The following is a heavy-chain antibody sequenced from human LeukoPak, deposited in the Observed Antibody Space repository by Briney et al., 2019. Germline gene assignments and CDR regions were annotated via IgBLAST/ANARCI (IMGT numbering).Heavy chain of an antibody. D-gene: IGHD3-10*01. Sequence: VSVKVSCKPYGYTLTGYYMHWVRQAPGQGLEWMGRINPKSGGTNYAQKFQGRVTMTRDTSISTAYLELSRLRSDDTAVYFCARERGYYFDFWGQGTLVTVSS. V-gene: IGHV1-2*06. J-gene: IGHJ4*02. CDR3: ARERGYYFDF. CDR2: INPKSGGT. CDR1: GYTLTGYY.